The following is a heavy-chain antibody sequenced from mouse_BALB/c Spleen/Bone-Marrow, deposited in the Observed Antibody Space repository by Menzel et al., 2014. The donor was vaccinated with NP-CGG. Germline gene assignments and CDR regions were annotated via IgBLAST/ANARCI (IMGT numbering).Heavy chain of an antibody. J-gene: IGHJ4*01. D-gene: IGHD2-4*01. V-gene: IGHV1-80*01. CDR3: ASVYDYGRGYAMDY. CDR1: DYAFSNYG. Sequence: QVQLQQSGAELVRPGSSVKISCKASDYAFSNYGMNWVKQRPGQGLEWIGQIYPGDGDTTYNGNFKGRVTLTPDKSSSTAYMQLSSLTSEDSAVYFCASVYDYGRGYAMDYWGQGTSVTVSS. CDR2: IYPGDGDT.